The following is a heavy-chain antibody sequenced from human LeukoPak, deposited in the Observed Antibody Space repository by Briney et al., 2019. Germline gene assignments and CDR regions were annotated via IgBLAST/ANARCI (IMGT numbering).Heavy chain of an antibody. J-gene: IGHJ4*02. Sequence: GSLRLSCAASGFTFSSYAMSWVRQAPGKGLEWVSAISGSGGSTYYADSVKGRFTISRDNSKNTLYLQMNSLRAEDTAVYYCAKSPSGYYYEPHYFDYWGQGTLVTVSS. V-gene: IGHV3-23*01. CDR1: GFTFSSYA. CDR2: ISGSGGST. CDR3: AKSPSGYYYEPHYFDY. D-gene: IGHD3-22*01.